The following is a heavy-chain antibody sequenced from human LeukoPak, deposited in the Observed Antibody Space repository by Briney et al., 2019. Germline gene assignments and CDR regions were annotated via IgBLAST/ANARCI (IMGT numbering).Heavy chain of an antibody. V-gene: IGHV1-8*01. CDR1: GYTFTSYD. D-gene: IGHD3-9*01. Sequence: ASVKVSCKASGYTFTSYDINWVRQATGQGPEWMGWMNPNSGNTGYAQKFQGRVTMTRNTSISTAYMELSSLRSEDTAVYYCARDRSPPLRYFDWSTDYFDYWGQGTLVTVSS. J-gene: IGHJ4*02. CDR3: ARDRSPPLRYFDWSTDYFDY. CDR2: MNPNSGNT.